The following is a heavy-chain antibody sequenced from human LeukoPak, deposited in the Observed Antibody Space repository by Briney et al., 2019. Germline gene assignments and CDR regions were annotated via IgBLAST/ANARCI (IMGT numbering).Heavy chain of an antibody. J-gene: IGHJ4*02. V-gene: IGHV3-48*03. CDR2: ISSSDNTI. Sequence: GGSLRLSSAGSGFTFSIYEMNWVRQAPGKGLEWVSYISSSDNTIYYADSVRGRFTISRDNAKNSLYLQMNSLRAEDTAVYYCAREMVYCGGDCYDYWGQGTLVTVSS. CDR1: GFTFSIYE. CDR3: AREMVYCGGDCYDY. D-gene: IGHD2-21*01.